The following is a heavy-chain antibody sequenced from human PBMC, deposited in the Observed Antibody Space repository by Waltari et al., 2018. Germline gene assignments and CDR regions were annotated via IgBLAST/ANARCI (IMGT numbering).Heavy chain of an antibody. J-gene: IGHJ4*02. Sequence: QVQLVESGGGVVQPGRSLRLSCEVSGFTFRSYAMHWVRQAPGRGRAGVAVIPYDGSNEKYADSVEGRFTISGDSSNNTLYMQRSSLRTEDTAVYYCAAAGSNWYPTFDYWGQGTLVTVSS. V-gene: IGHV3-30-3*01. CDR3: AAAGSNWYPTFDY. D-gene: IGHD6-13*01. CDR2: IPYDGSNE. CDR1: GFTFRSYA.